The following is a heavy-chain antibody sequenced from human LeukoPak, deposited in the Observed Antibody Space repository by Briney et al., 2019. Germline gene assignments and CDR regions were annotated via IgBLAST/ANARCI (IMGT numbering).Heavy chain of an antibody. CDR1: GFTFTTYG. V-gene: IGHV3-74*01. D-gene: IGHD1-1*01. CDR2: IMSDGRST. CDR3: ARETGKRGMDV. Sequence: PGGSLRLSCAASGFTFTTYGMHWVRQAPGKGLVWVSRIMSDGRSTYADSVKGRFTISRDTAKNTLYLQMNSLRAEDTAVYYCARETGKRGMDVWGQGTTVTVSS. J-gene: IGHJ6*02.